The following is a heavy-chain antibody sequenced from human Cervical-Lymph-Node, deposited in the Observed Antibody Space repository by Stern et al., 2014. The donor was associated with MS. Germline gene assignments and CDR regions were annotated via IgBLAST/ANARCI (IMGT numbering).Heavy chain of an antibody. V-gene: IGHV5-51*01. D-gene: IGHD1-26*01. CDR3: ARHPYSGDFSYGGGFDY. J-gene: IGHJ4*02. CDR2: VYPGDSYT. CDR1: GYSFTTHW. Sequence: EVQLVESGAEVKKSGESLKISCKGSGYSFTTHWIAWVRQTPGKGLEWMGIVYPGDSYTTYSPSFQGQATISADKSINTASLHWSSLKASDTAMYYCARHPYSGDFSYGGGFDYWGQGTLVTVSS.